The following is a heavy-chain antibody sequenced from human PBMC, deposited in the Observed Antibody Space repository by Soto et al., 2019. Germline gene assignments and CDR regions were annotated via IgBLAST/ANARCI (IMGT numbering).Heavy chain of an antibody. V-gene: IGHV4-30-4*01. Sequence: QVQLQESGPGLVKPSQTLSLTCTVSGGSISSGDYYWSWIRQPPGNGLEWIGYIYYSGSTYYNPSLQSRVTLSVDTSKNQFSLKLSSVTAADTAVYYCARFSRVGYFDYWGQGTLVTVSS. J-gene: IGHJ4*02. CDR2: IYYSGST. CDR1: GGSISSGDYY. CDR3: ARFSRVGYFDY. D-gene: IGHD1-26*01.